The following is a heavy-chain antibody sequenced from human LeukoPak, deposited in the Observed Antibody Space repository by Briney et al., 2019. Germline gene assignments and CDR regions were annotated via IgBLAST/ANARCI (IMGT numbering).Heavy chain of an antibody. CDR3: AELGITMIGGV. CDR1: GYSFSTYG. J-gene: IGHJ6*04. Sequence: GGSLRLSCEGFGYSFSTYGMSWVRQAPGKGLEWVSGISGSGDSTDYAESVKGRFTISRDNAKNSLYLQMNSLRAEDTAVYYCAELGITMIGGVWGKGTTVTISS. V-gene: IGHV3-23*01. CDR2: ISGSGDST. D-gene: IGHD3-10*02.